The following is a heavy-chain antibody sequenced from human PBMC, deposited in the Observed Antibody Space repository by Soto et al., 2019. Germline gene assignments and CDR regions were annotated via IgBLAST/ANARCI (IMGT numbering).Heavy chain of an antibody. CDR2: ITIGGDT. V-gene: IGHV3-13*01. D-gene: IGHD1-20*01. CDR1: GFTFSSYA. Sequence: GGSLRLSCAASGFTFSSYAMSWVRQTSGKGLEWVSAITIGGDTYYPDSVKGRFTISRENAKNSLYLQMNSLRVGDTAVYYCARARHLNGITSLFFDYWGQGSLVTVSS. J-gene: IGHJ4*02. CDR3: ARARHLNGITSLFFDY.